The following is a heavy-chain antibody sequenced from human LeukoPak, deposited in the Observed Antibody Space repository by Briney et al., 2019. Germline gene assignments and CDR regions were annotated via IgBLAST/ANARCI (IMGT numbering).Heavy chain of an antibody. CDR2: INWNGGST. D-gene: IGHD2-2*02. V-gene: IGHV3-20*04. Sequence: GGSLRLSCAASGFTFDDYGMSWVRQAPGKGREWVSGINWNGGSTGYADSVKGRFTISRDNAKNSLYLQMNSLRAEDTALYYCAQMGYCSSTSCYTGFDYWGQGTLVTVSS. CDR1: GFTFDDYG. CDR3: AQMGYCSSTSCYTGFDY. J-gene: IGHJ4*02.